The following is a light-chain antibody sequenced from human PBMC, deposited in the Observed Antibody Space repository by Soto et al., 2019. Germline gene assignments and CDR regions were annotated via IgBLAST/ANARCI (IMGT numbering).Light chain of an antibody. CDR1: AGAVTSAYY. J-gene: IGLJ2*01. CDR2: STS. Sequence: QAVVTQEPSLTVSPGGTVTLTCASSAGAVTSAYYTNWLQQKPGQAPRALIYSTSEKHSWTPARVSGSLLGSKAALTLSAAQPEDEADYYCLLYYGGAQVLFGGGTKLTVL. CDR3: LLYYGGAQVL. V-gene: IGLV7-43*01.